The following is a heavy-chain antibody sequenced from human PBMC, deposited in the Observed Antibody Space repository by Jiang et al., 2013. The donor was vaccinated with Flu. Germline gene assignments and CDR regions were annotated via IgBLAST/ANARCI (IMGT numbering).Heavy chain of an antibody. CDR2: IYPGDSDT. CDR3: ARRGGWFGQQYSIDY. CDR1: GYSFTSYW. V-gene: IGHV5-51*01. Sequence: GAEVKKPGESLKISCKGSGYSFTSYWIGWVRQMPGKGLEWMGIIYPGDSDTRYSPSFQGQVTISADKSISTAYLQWSSLKASDTAMYYCARRGGWFGQQYSIDYWGQGNPGSPSPQ. D-gene: IGHD6-19*01. J-gene: IGHJ4*02.